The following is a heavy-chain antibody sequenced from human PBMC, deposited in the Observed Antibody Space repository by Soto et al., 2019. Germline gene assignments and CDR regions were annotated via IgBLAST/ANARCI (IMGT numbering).Heavy chain of an antibody. D-gene: IGHD1-26*01. Sequence: SETLSLTCTVSGGSISSYYWSWIRQPPGKGLEWIGYIYYSGSTNYNPSLKSRVTISVDTSKNQFSLKLSSVTAADTAVYYCAREYSGYFDYWGQGTLVTVSS. CDR1: GGSISSYY. V-gene: IGHV4-59*01. CDR2: IYYSGST. CDR3: AREYSGYFDY. J-gene: IGHJ4*02.